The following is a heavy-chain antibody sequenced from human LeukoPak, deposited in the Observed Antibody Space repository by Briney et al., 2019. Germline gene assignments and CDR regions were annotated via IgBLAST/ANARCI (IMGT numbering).Heavy chain of an antibody. CDR2: IIPILGIA. D-gene: IGHD3-10*01. J-gene: IGHJ3*02. CDR3: ARVLYGSGSYYGAFDI. CDR1: GGTFSSYA. Sequence: RRASVKVSCKASGGTFSSYAISWVRQAPGQGLEWMGRIIPILGIANYAQKFQGRVTITADKSTSTAYMELSSLRSEDTAVYYCARVLYGSGSYYGAFDIWGQGTMVTVSS. V-gene: IGHV1-69*04.